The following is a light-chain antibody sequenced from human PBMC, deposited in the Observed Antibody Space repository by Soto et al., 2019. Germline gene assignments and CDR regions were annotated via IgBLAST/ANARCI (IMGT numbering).Light chain of an antibody. CDR1: QDISIY. CDR2: AAS. CDR3: QQVNAYPST. V-gene: IGKV1-9*01. J-gene: IGKJ4*01. Sequence: NQSTQSPASLSASVGDRVTTTCRASQDISIYLAWYQQEPGKAPKRLIYAASTLQSGVPSRFSGSGSGTDFTLSISSLQPEDFATYYCQQVNAYPSTLGGGTKVDI.